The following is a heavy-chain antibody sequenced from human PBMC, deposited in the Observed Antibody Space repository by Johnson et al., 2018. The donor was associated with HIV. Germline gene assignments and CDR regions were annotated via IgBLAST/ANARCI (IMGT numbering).Heavy chain of an antibody. J-gene: IGHJ3*02. D-gene: IGHD6-6*01. Sequence: VQLVESGGGLIQPGGSLRLSCAASGFTFDDYGMSWVRQAPGKGLEWVSLIYSGGTTYYADSGEDRFNIDTLHLQMNSLRAEDTAVYYCARRWIVAARPPENAFDIWGQGTMVTVSS. CDR3: ARRWIVAARPPENAFDI. CDR2: IYSGGTT. CDR1: GFTFDDYG. V-gene: IGHV3-53*01.